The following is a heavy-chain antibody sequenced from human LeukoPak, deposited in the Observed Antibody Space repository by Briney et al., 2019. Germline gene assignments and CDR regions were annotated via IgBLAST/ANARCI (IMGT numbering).Heavy chain of an antibody. V-gene: IGHV1-2*06. CDR2: INPNSGGT. Sequence: ASVKVSCKASGDTFIGYYMHWVRQAPGQGLEWMGRINPNSGGTNYAQKFEGRVTMTRDTSISTAFMELSSLRSDDTAVYYCARSNSWQGDYWGQGTLVTVCS. CDR1: GDTFIGYY. CDR3: ARSNSWQGDY. D-gene: IGHD6-13*01. J-gene: IGHJ4*02.